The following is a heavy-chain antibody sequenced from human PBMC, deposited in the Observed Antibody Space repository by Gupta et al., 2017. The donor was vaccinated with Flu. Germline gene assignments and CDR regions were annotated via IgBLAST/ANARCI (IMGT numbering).Heavy chain of an antibody. Sequence: QVQLQQWGAGLLKPSETLSLICAVYNASLSGSYWSWIRQPPGKGPEWIGEIDHSGGTNYNPSLKSRVTMSVDTSKNQFSLNLYSVTAADTAIYYCTRLGGFTVGYNWFDPWGQGTLVTVSS. CDR1: NASLSGSY. V-gene: IGHV4-34*01. J-gene: IGHJ5*02. CDR2: IDHSGGT. D-gene: IGHD4-11*01. CDR3: TRLGGFTVGYNWFDP.